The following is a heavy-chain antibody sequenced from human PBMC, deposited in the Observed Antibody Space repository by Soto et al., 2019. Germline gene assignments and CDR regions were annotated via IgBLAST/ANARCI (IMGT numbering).Heavy chain of an antibody. D-gene: IGHD2-2*01. CDR1: GFTFSSYG. V-gene: IGHV3-33*01. J-gene: IGHJ4*02. CDR2: IWYDGSNK. Sequence: GGSLRLSCAASGFTFSSYGMHWVRQAPGKGLEWVAVIWYDGSNKYYADSVKGRFTISRDNSKNTLYLQMNSLRAEDTAVYYCASAGYCSSTSCYDEFSDYWGQGTLVTVS. CDR3: ASAGYCSSTSCYDEFSDY.